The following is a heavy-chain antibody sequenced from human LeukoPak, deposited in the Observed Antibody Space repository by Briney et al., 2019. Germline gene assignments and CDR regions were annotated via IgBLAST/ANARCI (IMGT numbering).Heavy chain of an antibody. CDR3: ASGYSYDNFDY. CDR1: GGSFSGYY. V-gene: IGHV4-59*01. CDR2: IYYSGST. J-gene: IGHJ4*02. Sequence: SETLSLTCAVYGGSFSGYYWNWIRQPPGKGLEWIGYIYYSGSTNYNPPLKSRVTISVDTSKNQFSLKLSSVTAADTAVYYCASGYSYDNFDYWGQGTLVTVSS. D-gene: IGHD5-18*01.